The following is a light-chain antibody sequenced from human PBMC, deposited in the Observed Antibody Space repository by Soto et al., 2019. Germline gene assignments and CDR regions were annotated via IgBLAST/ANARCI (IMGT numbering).Light chain of an antibody. CDR3: QNYNSAPLT. J-gene: IGKJ4*01. CDR1: QDISNS. Sequence: DIQMTQSPSSLSASVGDRVTITCRASQDISNSLAWYQQKPGEVPKVLIYATSILQSGVPARFSGSGSGTDFTLTISSLQHEDVATYYCQNYNSAPLTFGGGTKVEI. V-gene: IGKV1-27*01. CDR2: ATS.